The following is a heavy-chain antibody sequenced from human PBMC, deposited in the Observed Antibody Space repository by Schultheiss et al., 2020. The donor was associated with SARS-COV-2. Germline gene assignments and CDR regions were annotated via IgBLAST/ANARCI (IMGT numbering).Heavy chain of an antibody. CDR1: GYTFTGYY. J-gene: IGHJ6*02. D-gene: IGHD3-3*01. Sequence: ASVKVSCKASGYTFTGYYMHWVRQAPGQGLEWMGWINPNSGGTNYAQKFQGRVTMTRDTSISTAYMELSRLRSDDTAVYYCARDRVLGYDFPVDVWGQGTTVTASS. CDR2: INPNSGGT. V-gene: IGHV1-2*02. CDR3: ARDRVLGYDFPVDV.